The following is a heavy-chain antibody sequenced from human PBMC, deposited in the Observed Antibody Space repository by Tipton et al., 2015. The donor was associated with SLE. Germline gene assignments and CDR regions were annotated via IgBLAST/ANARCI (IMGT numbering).Heavy chain of an antibody. V-gene: IGHV3-53*01. D-gene: IGHD6-25*01. CDR2: IYSGGST. CDR1: GFTVSSNY. Sequence: SLRLSCAASGFTVSSNYMSWVRQAPGKGLEWASVIYSGGSTYYADSVKGRFTISRDNSKNTLYLQMNSLRAEDTAVYYCARDLCGYSSAGGDWGQGTLVTVSS. CDR3: ARDLCGYSSAGGD. J-gene: IGHJ4*02.